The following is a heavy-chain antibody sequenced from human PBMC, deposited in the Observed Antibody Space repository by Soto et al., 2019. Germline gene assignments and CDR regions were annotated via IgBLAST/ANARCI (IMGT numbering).Heavy chain of an antibody. D-gene: IGHD6-19*01. CDR3: ARDQGSGGGDY. Sequence: ASVKVSCKASGYTSTSYYMHWVRQAPGQGLEWMGIINPSGGSTSYAQKFQGRVTMTRDTSTSTVYMELSSLRSEDTAVYYCARDQGSGGGDYWGQGTLVTVSS. J-gene: IGHJ4*02. CDR1: GYTSTSYY. CDR2: INPSGGST. V-gene: IGHV1-46*03.